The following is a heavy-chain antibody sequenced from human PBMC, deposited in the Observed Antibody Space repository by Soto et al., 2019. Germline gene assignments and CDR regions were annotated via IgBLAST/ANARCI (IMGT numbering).Heavy chain of an antibody. D-gene: IGHD6-6*01. CDR2: SIPIFGTA. Sequence: QVQLVQSGAEVKKPGSSVKVSCKASGGTFSSYAISWVRQAPGQGLEWMGGSIPIFGTANYAQKFQGRVTITADESTSTAYMELSSLRSEDRAVYYCARELSKQLVRSNWFDPWGQGTLVTVSS. CDR1: GGTFSSYA. J-gene: IGHJ5*02. CDR3: ARELSKQLVRSNWFDP. V-gene: IGHV1-69*01.